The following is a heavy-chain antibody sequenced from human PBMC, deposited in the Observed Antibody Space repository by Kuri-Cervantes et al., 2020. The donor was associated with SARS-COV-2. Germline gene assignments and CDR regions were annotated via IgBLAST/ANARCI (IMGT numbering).Heavy chain of an antibody. J-gene: IGHJ4*02. CDR1: GYTFTGYY. Sequence: ASVKVSCKASGYTFTGYYMHWVRQAPGQGLEWMGWINPNSGGTNYAQKFQGRVTMTRDTSTSTVYMELSSLRSEDTAVYYCARGRPDALTFYLPFDYWGQGTLVTVSS. CDR2: INPNSGGT. V-gene: IGHV1-2*02. CDR3: ARGRPDALTFYLPFDY. D-gene: IGHD2/OR15-2a*01.